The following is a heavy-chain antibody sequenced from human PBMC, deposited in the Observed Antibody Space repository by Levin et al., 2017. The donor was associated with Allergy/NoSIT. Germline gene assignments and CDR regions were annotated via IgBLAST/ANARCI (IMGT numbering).Heavy chain of an antibody. D-gene: IGHD3-22*01. CDR3: AKGQTITMIVVADAFDS. V-gene: IGHV3-30*18. Sequence: GGSLRLSCAASGFTFSSYGMHWVRQAPGKGLEWVAVISYDGSNKYYADSVEGRFTISRDNSKNTLYLQMNSLRAEDTAVYYCAKGQTITMIVVADAFDSWGQGTMVTVSS. J-gene: IGHJ3*02. CDR1: GFTFSSYG. CDR2: ISYDGSNK.